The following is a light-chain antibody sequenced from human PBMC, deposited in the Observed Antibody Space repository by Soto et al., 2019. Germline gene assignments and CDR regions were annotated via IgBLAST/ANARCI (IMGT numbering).Light chain of an antibody. J-gene: IGLJ2*01. CDR2: EDN. CDR1: SGSIASNY. V-gene: IGLV6-57*04. Sequence: NFMLTQPHSVSESPGKTVTISCTRSSGSIASNYVQWYQQRPGSAPTTVIYEDNQRPSGVPDRFSGSIDSSSNSASLTISGLKTVDEADYYCQSYDSSNPYVVFGGGTKLTVL. CDR3: QSYDSSNPYVV.